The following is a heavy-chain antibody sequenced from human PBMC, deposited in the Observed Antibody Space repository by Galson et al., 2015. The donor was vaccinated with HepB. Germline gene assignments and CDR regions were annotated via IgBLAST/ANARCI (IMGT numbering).Heavy chain of an antibody. CDR1: GGTFSSYA. J-gene: IGHJ3*02. V-gene: IGHV1-69*10. Sequence: SVKVSCKASGGTFSSYAISWVRQAPGQGLEWMGGIIPILGIANYAQKFQGRVTITADKSTSTAYMELSSLRSEDTAVYYCARGDLTGTNKAFDIWGQGTMVTVSS. CDR3: ARGDLTGTNKAFDI. CDR2: IIPILGIA. D-gene: IGHD1-7*01.